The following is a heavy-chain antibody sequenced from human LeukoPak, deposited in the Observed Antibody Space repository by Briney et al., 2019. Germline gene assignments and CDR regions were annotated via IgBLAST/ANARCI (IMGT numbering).Heavy chain of an antibody. J-gene: IGHJ4*02. V-gene: IGHV3-53*01. CDR3: VRESRTDYYGDF. CDR1: GFTVSSNY. Sequence: GGSLRLSCAASGFTVSSNYMNWVRQAPGKGLEWVSVIYGGGNMYYADSVKGRFTMSRDNAKNTLYLQMNSLRAEDTAVYYCVRESRTDYYGDFWGQGTLVTVSS. D-gene: IGHD3-10*01. CDR2: IYGGGNM.